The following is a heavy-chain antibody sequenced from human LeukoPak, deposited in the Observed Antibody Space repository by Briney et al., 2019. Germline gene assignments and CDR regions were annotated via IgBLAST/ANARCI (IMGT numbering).Heavy chain of an antibody. D-gene: IGHD3-3*01. V-gene: IGHV4-28*03. CDR2: VYYSGGT. Sequence: SETLSLTCTVSGYSISSNYYWGWIRQAPGKGLEWIGYVYYSGGTNYDPSLKSRVTMSVDTSKNQFSLKVTSMTAADTGVYYCARGGYYTLEYYYYMEVWGKGITVTVSS. J-gene: IGHJ6*03. CDR3: ARGGYYTLEYYYYMEV. CDR1: GYSISSNYY.